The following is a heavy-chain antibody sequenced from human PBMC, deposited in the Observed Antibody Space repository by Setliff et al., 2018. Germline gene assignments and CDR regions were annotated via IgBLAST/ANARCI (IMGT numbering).Heavy chain of an antibody. Sequence: PGGSLRLSCAASGFTFSSYAMHWVRQAPGKGLEWVAVISYDGSNKYYADSVKGRFTISRDNSKNTLYLQMNSLRAEDTAVYYCARMYSSSWYGDYYYGMDVWGQGTLVTVSS. D-gene: IGHD6-13*01. CDR3: ARMYSSSWYGDYYYGMDV. V-gene: IGHV3-30-3*01. J-gene: IGHJ6*02. CDR2: ISYDGSNK. CDR1: GFTFSSYA.